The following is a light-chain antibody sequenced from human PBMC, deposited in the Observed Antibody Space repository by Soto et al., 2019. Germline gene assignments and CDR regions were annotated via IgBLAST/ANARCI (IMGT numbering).Light chain of an antibody. Sequence: QSALTQPASVSGSPGQSITISCTGTSSDVGGYNYVSWYQQHPVKAPKLMIYDVTNRPSGVSDRFSGSKSGTTASLTISGLQAEDDADYYCSSYTSSSTPYVFGTGTKVTVL. J-gene: IGLJ1*01. CDR3: SSYTSSSTPYV. CDR1: SSDVGGYNY. CDR2: DVT. V-gene: IGLV2-14*01.